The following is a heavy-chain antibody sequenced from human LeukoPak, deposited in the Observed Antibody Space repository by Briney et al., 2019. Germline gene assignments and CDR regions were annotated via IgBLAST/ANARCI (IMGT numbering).Heavy chain of an antibody. Sequence: SETLSLTCTVSGGSIRNYYWSWIRQPPGKGLEWIGYIYYSGSTNYNPSLKSRVTISVDTSRNQFSLKLSSVTAADTAVYYCARDRRRIAAAATGWFDPWGQGTLVTVSS. CDR3: ARDRRRIAAAATGWFDP. CDR2: IYYSGST. J-gene: IGHJ5*02. CDR1: GGSIRNYY. D-gene: IGHD6-13*01. V-gene: IGHV4-59*01.